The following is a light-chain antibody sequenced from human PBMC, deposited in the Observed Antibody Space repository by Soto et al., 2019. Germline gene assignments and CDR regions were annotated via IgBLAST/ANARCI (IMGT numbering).Light chain of an antibody. J-gene: IGLJ1*01. Sequence: QSALTQPASVSGSPGQSITISCSGTSSDVGSYDHVAWYQQFPGKTPKLMIYAVSNRPSGVSNRFSGSKSGNTASLTISGLQAEDEADYYCISYTGSSTSYVFGIGT. CDR3: ISYTGSSTSYV. V-gene: IGLV2-14*01. CDR2: AVS. CDR1: SSDVGSYDH.